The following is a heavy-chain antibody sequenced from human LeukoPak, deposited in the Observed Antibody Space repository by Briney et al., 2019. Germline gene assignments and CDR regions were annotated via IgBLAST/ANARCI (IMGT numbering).Heavy chain of an antibody. Sequence: ASVKVSCKVSGYTLTELSMHWVRQAPGKGLEWMGGFDPEDGETIYAQKFQGRVTMTRDTSISTAYMELSRLRSDDTAVYYCARGRNYDFWSGRHWDYWGQGTLVTVSS. CDR2: FDPEDGET. J-gene: IGHJ4*02. CDR3: ARGRNYDFWSGRHWDY. CDR1: GYTLTELS. V-gene: IGHV1-24*01. D-gene: IGHD3-3*01.